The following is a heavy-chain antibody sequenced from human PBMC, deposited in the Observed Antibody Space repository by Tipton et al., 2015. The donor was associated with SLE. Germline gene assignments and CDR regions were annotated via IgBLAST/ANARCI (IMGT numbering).Heavy chain of an antibody. Sequence: QLVQSGAEVKKPGASVKASCKASGYTFTGYGISWVRQAPGQGLEWMGWISGYNGYTKYAQKFQGRVTMTTDASTSTAYMGLRSLRSDDTALFYWARDQDYFDHWGQGTLVSVSS. J-gene: IGHJ4*02. CDR2: ISGYNGYT. CDR1: GYTFTGYG. CDR3: ARDQDYFDH. V-gene: IGHV1-18*01.